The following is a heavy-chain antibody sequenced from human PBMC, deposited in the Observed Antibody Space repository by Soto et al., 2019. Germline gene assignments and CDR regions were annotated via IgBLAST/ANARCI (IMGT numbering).Heavy chain of an antibody. Sequence: VKVSCKASGYTFTSYGSSWVRRAPGQGLEWMGWISAYNGNTNCAQKLQGRVTMTTDTSTSTAYMELRSLRSDDTAVYYCARGGTNLHTTATGYGMDVWGQGTQVTVSS. D-gene: IGHD1-1*01. CDR3: ARGGTNLHTTATGYGMDV. CDR2: ISAYNGNT. V-gene: IGHV1-18*01. J-gene: IGHJ6*02. CDR1: GYTFTSYG.